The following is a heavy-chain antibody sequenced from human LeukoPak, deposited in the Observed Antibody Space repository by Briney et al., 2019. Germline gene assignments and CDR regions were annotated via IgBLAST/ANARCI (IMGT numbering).Heavy chain of an antibody. D-gene: IGHD3-22*01. V-gene: IGHV4-30-4*01. J-gene: IGHJ5*02. CDR1: GGSISSGDYY. CDR3: ARDQTGDYYDSSGYYSWFDP. CDR2: IYYSGST. Sequence: SETLSLTCTVSGGSISSGDYYWSWIRQPPGKGLEWIGYIYYSGSTYYNPSLKSRVTISVDTSKNQFSLKLSSVTAADTAVYYCARDQTGDYYDSSGYYSWFDPWGQEPWSPSPQ.